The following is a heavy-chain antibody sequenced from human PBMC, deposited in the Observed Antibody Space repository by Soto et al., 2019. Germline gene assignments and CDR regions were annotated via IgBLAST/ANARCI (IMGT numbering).Heavy chain of an antibody. V-gene: IGHV4-34*01. D-gene: IGHD5-12*01. J-gene: IGHJ2*01. CDR3: ARVPARLRGYRGYDYVRWYFEL. CDR2: INHSGST. CDR1: GGSFSGYY. Sequence: SETLSLTCAVYGGSFSGYYWSWIRQPPGKGLEWIGEINHSGSTNYNPSLKSRVTISVDTSKNQFSLKLSSVTAADTAVYYCARVPARLRGYRGYDYVRWYFELWGRGTLVTVSS.